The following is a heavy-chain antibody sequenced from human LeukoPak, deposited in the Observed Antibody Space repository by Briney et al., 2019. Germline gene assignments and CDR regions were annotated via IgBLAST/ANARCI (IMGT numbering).Heavy chain of an antibody. J-gene: IGHJ4*02. CDR2: THSSGST. CDR1: GDSISSTY. V-gene: IGHV4-59*01. CDR3: ARYLCYGGNCYGWDY. Sequence: SETLSLTCTVSGDSISSTYWSWIRQPPGKGLEWIGFTHSSGSTSYNPSLKSRITMSLDTSKNHFSLNLNSVTAADTAVYFCARYLCYGGNCYGWDYWGQGTLVTASS. D-gene: IGHD2-21*01.